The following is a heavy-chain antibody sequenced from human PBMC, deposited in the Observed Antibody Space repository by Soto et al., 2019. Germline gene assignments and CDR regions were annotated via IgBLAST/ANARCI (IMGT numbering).Heavy chain of an antibody. V-gene: IGHV1-69*13. CDR3: ARSGETAIFGVVADAFDI. D-gene: IGHD3-3*01. Sequence: GASVKVSCKASGGTFSSYAISWVRQAPGQGLEWMGGIIPIFGTANYAQKLQGRVTITADESTSTAYMELSSLRSEDTAVYYCARSGETAIFGVVADAFDIWGQGTMVTVSS. CDR2: IIPIFGTA. J-gene: IGHJ3*02. CDR1: GGTFSSYA.